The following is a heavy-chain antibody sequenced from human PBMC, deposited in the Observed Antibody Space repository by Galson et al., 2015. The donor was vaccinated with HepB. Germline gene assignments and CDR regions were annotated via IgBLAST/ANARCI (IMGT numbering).Heavy chain of an antibody. CDR1: GFTFSSYS. J-gene: IGHJ5*02. Sequence: SLRLSCAASGFTFSSYSMNWVRQAPGKGLEWVSSISSSSSYIYYADSVKGRFTISRDNAKNSLYLQMNSLRAEDTAAYYCARDRLEASTMVRGVRGWFDPWGQGTLVTVSS. D-gene: IGHD3-10*01. V-gene: IGHV3-21*01. CDR3: ARDRLEASTMVRGVRGWFDP. CDR2: ISSSSSYI.